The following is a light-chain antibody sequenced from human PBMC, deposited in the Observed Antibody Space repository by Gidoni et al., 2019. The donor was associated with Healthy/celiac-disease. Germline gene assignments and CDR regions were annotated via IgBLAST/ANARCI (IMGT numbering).Light chain of an antibody. J-gene: IGKJ3*01. CDR1: PSISSY. Sequence: DIQITQSPSSLSASVGDRVTITCRAIPSISSYLNWYQQKPGKAPKLLIYAASSLQSGVPSRFSGSGSGTDFTLTISSLQPEDFATYYCQQSDSTLFTFGPGTKVDIK. CDR2: AAS. CDR3: QQSDSTLFT. V-gene: IGKV1-39*01.